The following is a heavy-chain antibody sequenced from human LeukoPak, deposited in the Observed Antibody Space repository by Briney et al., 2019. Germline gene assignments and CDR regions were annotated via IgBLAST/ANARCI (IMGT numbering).Heavy chain of an antibody. Sequence: ASVKVSCKVSGYTLTELSMHWVRQAPGKGLEWMGGFDPEDGETIYAQKFQGRVTMTEDTSTDTAYMELSSLRSEDTAVYYCATDFRWRYCSSTSCSPPGYWGQGTLVTVSS. CDR3: ATDFRWRYCSSTSCSPPGY. V-gene: IGHV1-24*01. CDR1: GYTLTELS. CDR2: FDPEDGET. D-gene: IGHD2-2*01. J-gene: IGHJ4*02.